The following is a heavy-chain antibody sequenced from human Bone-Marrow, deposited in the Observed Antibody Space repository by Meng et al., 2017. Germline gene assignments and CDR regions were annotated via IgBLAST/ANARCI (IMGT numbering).Heavy chain of an antibody. CDR3: ARETDYYGLGLDY. Sequence: FLRLYSAASGFTFSAYEMIGVRQAPGKGLEWTSYISYSGGSTHHADSVKGRFTISRDNAKNSLYLQMNSLRAEDTAVYYCARETDYYGLGLDYWGQGTLVTVSS. D-gene: IGHD3-10*01. V-gene: IGHV3-48*03. CDR1: GFTFSAYE. J-gene: IGHJ4*02. CDR2: ISYSGGST.